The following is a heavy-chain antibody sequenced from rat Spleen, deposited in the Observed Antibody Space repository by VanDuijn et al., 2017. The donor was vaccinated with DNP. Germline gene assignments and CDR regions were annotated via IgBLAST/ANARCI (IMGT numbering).Heavy chain of an antibody. J-gene: IGHJ2*01. Sequence: EVQLVESGGGLVQPGRSLKLSCAASGFTFSNYVMAWVRQAPTTGLEWVASISTGGGNTYYRDSVKGRFTISRDNAKNTQNLQMDSLRSEDTATYYCATRGSTVFDYWGQGVMVTVSS. CDR3: ATRGSTVFDY. D-gene: IGHD1-1*01. V-gene: IGHV5S13*01. CDR2: ISTGGGNT. CDR1: GFTFSNYV.